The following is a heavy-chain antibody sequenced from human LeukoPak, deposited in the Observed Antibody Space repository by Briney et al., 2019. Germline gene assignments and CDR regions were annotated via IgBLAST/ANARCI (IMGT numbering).Heavy chain of an antibody. CDR3: ACGYSYGYDAFDI. J-gene: IGHJ3*02. CDR1: GFTFSSYS. V-gene: IGHV3-21*01. D-gene: IGHD5-18*01. CDR2: ISSSSSYI. Sequence: GGSLRLSCAASGFTFSSYSMNWVRQAPGKGLEWVSSISSSSSYIYYADSVKGRFTIPRDNAKNSLYLQMNSLRAEDTAVYYCACGYSYGYDAFDIWGQGTMVTVSS.